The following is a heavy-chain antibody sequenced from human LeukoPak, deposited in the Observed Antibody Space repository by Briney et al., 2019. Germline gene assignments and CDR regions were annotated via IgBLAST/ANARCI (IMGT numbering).Heavy chain of an antibody. CDR1: GGSISSYY. CDR2: IYYSGST. V-gene: IGHV4-59*01. J-gene: IGHJ4*02. CDR3: ARGSSWDYYFDY. Sequence: SETLSLTCTVSGGSISSYYWSWIRQPPGKGLEWIGYIYYSGSTNYNPSLNSRVTISVDTSKNQFSLKLSSVTAADTAVYDCARGSSWDYYFDYWGQGTLVTVSS. D-gene: IGHD6-13*01.